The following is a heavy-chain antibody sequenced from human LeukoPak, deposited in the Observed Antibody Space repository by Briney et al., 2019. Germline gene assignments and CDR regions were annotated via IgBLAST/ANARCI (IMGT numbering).Heavy chain of an antibody. Sequence: ASVKVSCKASGYSFTSYDINWMRQAPGGGLEWMGWMNPISGDTGYAQKFRGRVTMTRDTSISAAYMELRTLTSDDTAIYYCARDFFASGSDGALYSGLDVWGQGTTVTVSS. CDR3: ARDFFASGSDGALYSGLDV. CDR1: GYSFTSYD. D-gene: IGHD3-10*01. V-gene: IGHV1-8*01. J-gene: IGHJ6*02. CDR2: MNPISGDT.